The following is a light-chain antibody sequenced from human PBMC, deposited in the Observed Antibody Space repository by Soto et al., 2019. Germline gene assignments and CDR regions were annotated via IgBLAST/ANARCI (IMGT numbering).Light chain of an antibody. V-gene: IGLV1-47*01. CDR3: AAWDDSLSGRV. CDR2: TNN. J-gene: IGLJ3*02. Sequence: QSVLTQPPSASGTPGQRVTISCSGSRSNIGTNYVYWYQQLPGTAPKLLIYTNNQRPSGVPDRFSGSKSGTSDSLAISGLRSEDEADYYCAAWDDSLSGRVFGGGTKLTVL. CDR1: RSNIGTNY.